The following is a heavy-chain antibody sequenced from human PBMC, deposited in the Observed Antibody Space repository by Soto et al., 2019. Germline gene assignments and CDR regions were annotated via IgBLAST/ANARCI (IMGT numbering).Heavy chain of an antibody. CDR1: GFTFRSYA. Sequence: PGGSLRLSCSSSGFTFRSYAMSWVRQAPGKGLEWVSAISGSGGSTYYADSVKGRFTISRDNSKNTLYLQMNSLRAEDTAVYYCAKDGGYAYYDSSGYYFGYWGQGT. D-gene: IGHD3-22*01. CDR3: AKDGGYAYYDSSGYYFGY. J-gene: IGHJ4*02. CDR2: ISGSGGST. V-gene: IGHV3-23*01.